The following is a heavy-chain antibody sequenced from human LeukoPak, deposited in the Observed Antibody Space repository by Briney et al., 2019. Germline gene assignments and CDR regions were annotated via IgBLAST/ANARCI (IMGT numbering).Heavy chain of an antibody. CDR3: ARLYQHDSSTYRPVDY. D-gene: IGHD3-22*01. CDR1: EFTFSSYA. Sequence: GGSLRLSCAASEFTFSSYAMHWVRQAPGKGLEWVALISYDASNKYYADSVKGRFTISRDNSKNTLYLQLNSLRTEDTAVYYCARLYQHDSSTYRPVDYWGQGTLVSVSS. V-gene: IGHV3-30*04. CDR2: ISYDASNK. J-gene: IGHJ4*02.